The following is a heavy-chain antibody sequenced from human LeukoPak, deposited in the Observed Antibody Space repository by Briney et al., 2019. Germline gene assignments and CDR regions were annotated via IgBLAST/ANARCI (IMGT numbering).Heavy chain of an antibody. CDR2: ISAYNGNT. J-gene: IGHJ4*02. Sequence: GASVKVSCKASGYTFTSYGISWVRQAPGQGLEWMGWISAYNGNTNYAQKLQGRVTMTTDTSTSTAYMELRSLRSDVTAVYYCARDPRGIAVAGTPFDYWGQGTLVTVSS. CDR3: ARDPRGIAVAGTPFDY. D-gene: IGHD6-19*01. V-gene: IGHV1-18*01. CDR1: GYTFTSYG.